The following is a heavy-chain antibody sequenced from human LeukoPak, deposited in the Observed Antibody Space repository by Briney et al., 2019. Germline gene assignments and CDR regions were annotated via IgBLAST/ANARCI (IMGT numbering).Heavy chain of an antibody. CDR3: ARDYFASIDYYDLPDAFDI. CDR2: IYYSGST. D-gene: IGHD3-22*01. Sequence: TSETLSLTCTVSGGSISSSSYYWGWIRQPPGKGLEWIGSIYYSGSTYYNPSLKSRVTISVDTSKNQFSLKLSSVTAADTAVYYCARDYFASIDYYDLPDAFDIWGQGTMVTVSS. CDR1: GGSISSSSYY. V-gene: IGHV4-39*01. J-gene: IGHJ3*02.